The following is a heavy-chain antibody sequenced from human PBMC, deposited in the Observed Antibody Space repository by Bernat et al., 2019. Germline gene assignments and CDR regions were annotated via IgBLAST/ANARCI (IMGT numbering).Heavy chain of an antibody. J-gene: IGHJ4*02. Sequence: QVQLVESGGGVVQPGRSLRLSCAASGFTFSSYGMHWVRQAPGKGLEWVAVIWYDGSNKYYADSVKGRFTISRDNSKNTLYLQMNSLRAEDTAVYYYAKDTYYYDSSGYSDVYWGQGTLVTVSS. D-gene: IGHD3-22*01. CDR1: GFTFSSYG. CDR3: AKDTYYYDSSGYSDVY. V-gene: IGHV3-33*06. CDR2: IWYDGSNK.